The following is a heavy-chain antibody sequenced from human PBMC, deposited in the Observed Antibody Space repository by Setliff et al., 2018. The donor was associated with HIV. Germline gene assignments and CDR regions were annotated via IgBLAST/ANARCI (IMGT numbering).Heavy chain of an antibody. V-gene: IGHV1-69*05. D-gene: IGHD4-17*01. CDR3: ARSLGHDYGDNDSPLYNWFDP. CDR2: IIPIFGTA. CDR1: GYTFTGYY. J-gene: IGHJ5*02. Sequence: GASVKVSCKASGYTFTGYYMHWVRQAPGQGLEWMGGIIPIFGTANYAQKFQGRVTITTDESTNTAYMELSSLRSEDTAVYYCARSLGHDYGDNDSPLYNWFDPWGQGTLVTVSS.